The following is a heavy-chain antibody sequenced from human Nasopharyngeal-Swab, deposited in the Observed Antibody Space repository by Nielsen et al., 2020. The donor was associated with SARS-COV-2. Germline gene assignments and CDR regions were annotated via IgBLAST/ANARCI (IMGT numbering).Heavy chain of an antibody. J-gene: IGHJ6*02. D-gene: IGHD2/OR15-2a*01. CDR1: GFTFSSYA. V-gene: IGHV3-23*03. CDR3: AKFFGIESYYYYGMDV. CDR2: IYSGGSST. Sequence: GGSLRLSCAASGFTFSSYAMSWVRQAPGKGLEWVPVIYSGGSSTYYADSVKGRFTISRDKSKNTLYLQMNSLRAEDTAVYYCAKFFGIESYYYYGMDVWGQGTTVTVSS.